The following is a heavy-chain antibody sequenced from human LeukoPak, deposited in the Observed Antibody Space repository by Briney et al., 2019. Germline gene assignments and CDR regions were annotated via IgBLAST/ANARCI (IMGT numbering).Heavy chain of an antibody. CDR1: GFTFSSYA. V-gene: IGHV3-21*01. CDR3: ARDIRGSYFGFDY. D-gene: IGHD1-26*01. J-gene: IGHJ4*02. Sequence: PGGSLRLSCAASGFTFSSYAMHWVRQAPGKGLEWVSSISSSSSYIYYADSVKGRFTISRDNAKNSLYLQMNSLRAEDTAVYYCARDIRGSYFGFDYWGQGTLVTVSS. CDR2: ISSSSSYI.